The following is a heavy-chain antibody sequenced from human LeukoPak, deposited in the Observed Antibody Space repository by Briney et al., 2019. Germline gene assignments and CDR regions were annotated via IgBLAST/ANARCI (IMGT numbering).Heavy chain of an antibody. V-gene: IGHV4-39*01. D-gene: IGHD6-13*01. CDR3: ARRKLSSSWRDY. CDR2: VYYSGST. Sequence: SETLSLTCTVSGGSTSSSSYYWCWIRQPPGKGLEWTGNVYYSGSTNYNPSLKSRVTISVDTSKNQFSLKLSSVTAADTAVYYCARRKLSSSWRDYWGQGTLVTVSS. CDR1: GGSTSSSSYY. J-gene: IGHJ4*02.